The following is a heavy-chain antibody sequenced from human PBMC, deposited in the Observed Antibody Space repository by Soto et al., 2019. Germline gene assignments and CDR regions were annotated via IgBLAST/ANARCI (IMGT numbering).Heavy chain of an antibody. J-gene: IGHJ4*02. CDR1: GFTFSDYG. V-gene: IGHV3-33*06. CDR3: AKDVDFSTGNPSRTFDS. CDR2: IWFDGSTT. D-gene: IGHD3-3*01. Sequence: QVQLVESGGGVVQVGRSLRLSCAASGFTFSDYGMHWVRQPPGKGLEWVAAIWFDGSTTYYRESVKGRFSISRDNSMNTLNLQMNSLRVDDTAVYYCAKDVDFSTGNPSRTFDSWGQGTLVAVSS.